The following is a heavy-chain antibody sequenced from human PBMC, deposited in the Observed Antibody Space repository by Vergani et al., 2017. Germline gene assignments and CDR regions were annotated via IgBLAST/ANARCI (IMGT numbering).Heavy chain of an antibody. V-gene: IGHV4-30-2*01. J-gene: IGHJ3*02. CDR3: ARGIERRYYASALAFDI. D-gene: IGHD3-10*01. CDR2: IYHSGST. Sequence: QVQLQESGPGLVKPSQTLSLTCAVSGGSISSGGYSWSWIRQPPGKGLEWIGYIYHSGSTYYNPSLKSRVTISVDRSKNQFSLKLSSVTAADTAVYYCARGIERRYYASALAFDIWGQGTMVTVSS. CDR1: GGSISSGGYS.